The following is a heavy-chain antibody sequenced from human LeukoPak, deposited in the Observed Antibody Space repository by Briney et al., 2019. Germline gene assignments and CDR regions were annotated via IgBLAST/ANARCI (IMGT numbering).Heavy chain of an antibody. Sequence: GGSLRLSCAASGFTFSSYSMNWVRQAPGKGLEWVSYISSSSGTICYADSVKGRFTISRDNAKNSLYLQMNSLRAEDTAVYYCARVGGVRYCSGGSCNGPDDAFDIWGQGTMVTVSS. CDR1: GFTFSSYS. D-gene: IGHD2-15*01. J-gene: IGHJ3*02. CDR3: ARVGGVRYCSGGSCNGPDDAFDI. V-gene: IGHV3-48*04. CDR2: ISSSSGTI.